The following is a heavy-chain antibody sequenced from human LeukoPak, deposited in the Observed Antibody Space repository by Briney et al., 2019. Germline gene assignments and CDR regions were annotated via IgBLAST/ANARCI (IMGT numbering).Heavy chain of an antibody. D-gene: IGHD6-19*01. V-gene: IGHV6-1*01. CDR3: ARARESSSGWPAFHY. CDR2: TYYRTKWYN. Sequence: SQTLSLTCAISGDSVSSKSAAWNWIRQSPSRGLEWLGRTYYRTKWYNDYAVSVRSRVSINPDTTKNQFSLHLNSVTPDDTAVYYYARARESSSGWPAFHYWGQGTLVAVSS. CDR1: GDSVSSKSAA. J-gene: IGHJ4*02.